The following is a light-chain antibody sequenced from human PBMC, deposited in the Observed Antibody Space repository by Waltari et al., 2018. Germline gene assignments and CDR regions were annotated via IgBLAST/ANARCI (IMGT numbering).Light chain of an antibody. Sequence: QSVLTQPASVSGSPGQSIAISCTGTSNDVGAYNYVPWYQQHPGKAPNLIIYEVTNRPSGVSDRFSASKSANTASLTISRLQADDEADYYCSSYTRSNTLVFGGGTKLTVL. CDR1: SNDVGAYNY. J-gene: IGLJ2*01. V-gene: IGLV2-14*01. CDR2: EVT. CDR3: SSYTRSNTLV.